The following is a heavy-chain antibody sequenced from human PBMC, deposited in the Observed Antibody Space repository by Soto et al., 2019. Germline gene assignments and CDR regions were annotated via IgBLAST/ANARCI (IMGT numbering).Heavy chain of an antibody. V-gene: IGHV3-74*01. Sequence: WGSLKISCAASGYTFYISLMHWARKTPGKGLVWVSRINSDGSSTNYADSVKGRFTISRDNAKNTLYLQMNSLRAEDTAVYYCARLPYCSGGSCYVLAYDIWGQGTMVTVSS. CDR3: ARLPYCSGGSCYVLAYDI. CDR1: GYTFYISL. D-gene: IGHD2-15*01. J-gene: IGHJ3*02. CDR2: INSDGSST.